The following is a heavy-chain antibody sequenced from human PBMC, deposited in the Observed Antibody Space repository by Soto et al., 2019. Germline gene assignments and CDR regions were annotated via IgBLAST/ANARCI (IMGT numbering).Heavy chain of an antibody. V-gene: IGHV3-74*01. J-gene: IGHJ5*02. CDR3: ARERGPGGVGA. CDR2: LHADGGDR. CDR1: GFTFSDYW. Sequence: EVQLVESGGGLVQPGGSLRLSCAASGFTFSDYWMYWIRQAPGEGLVWVSRLHADGGDRCYADSVKGRFTISRDNAKNRLYLQMASLRVEDTAVYYCARERGPGGVGAWGRGVLVTVST. D-gene: IGHD3-16*01.